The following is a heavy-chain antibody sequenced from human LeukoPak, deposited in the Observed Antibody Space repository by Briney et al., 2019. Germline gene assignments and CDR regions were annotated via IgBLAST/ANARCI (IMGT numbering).Heavy chain of an antibody. J-gene: IGHJ4*02. D-gene: IGHD1-7*01. Sequence: GGSLRLSCAASGFTFRNYWMNWVRQAPGKGLEWVANIKQDGSEKYYVDSVKGRFTISRDNAKKSLYLQMNSLRADDTAVYHCVEGGDNWNYVTSLGFWGQGTLVTVSS. CDR1: GFTFRNYW. V-gene: IGHV3-7*01. CDR3: VEGGDNWNYVTSLGF. CDR2: IKQDGSEK.